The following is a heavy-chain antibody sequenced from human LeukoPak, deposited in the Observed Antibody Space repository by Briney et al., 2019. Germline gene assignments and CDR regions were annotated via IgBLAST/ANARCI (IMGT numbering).Heavy chain of an antibody. V-gene: IGHV4-39*02. J-gene: IGHJ4*02. D-gene: IGHD3-9*01. Sequence: SETLSLTCTVSGGSISSSSYYWGWIRQPPGKGLEWIGSIYYSGSTYYTPSLKSRVTMSVDTSKNHFSVKLSSVTAADAAVYYCARESEFDATGYLYWGQGILVTVSS. CDR3: ARESEFDATGYLY. CDR1: GGSISSSSYY. CDR2: IYYSGST.